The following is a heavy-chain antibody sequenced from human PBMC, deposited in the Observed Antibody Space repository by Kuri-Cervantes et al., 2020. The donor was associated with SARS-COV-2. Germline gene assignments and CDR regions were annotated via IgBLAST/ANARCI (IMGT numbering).Heavy chain of an antibody. J-gene: IGHJ3*02. CDR2: IKQDGSEK. V-gene: IGHV3-7*03. D-gene: IGHD6-13*01. Sequence: GESLKISCAASGFTFSSYWMSWVRQAPGKGLEWVANIKQDGSEKYYVDSVKGRFTISRDNAKNSLYLQMNSLRAEDTAVYYCASLAAADYDAFDIWGQGTMVTVSS. CDR3: ASLAAADYDAFDI. CDR1: GFTFSSYW.